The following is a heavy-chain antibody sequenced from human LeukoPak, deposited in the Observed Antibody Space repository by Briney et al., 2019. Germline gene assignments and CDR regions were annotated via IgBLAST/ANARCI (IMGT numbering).Heavy chain of an antibody. Sequence: PGGSLRLSCAPSGFTFRSYGMHWVRQAPGKGLEWVAVIWYDGSKKYYADSVKGRFTISRDNSKNTLYLQMNSLRAEDTAVYYCARGAAEAAAGSDYWGQGTLVTVSS. J-gene: IGHJ4*02. CDR2: IWYDGSKK. D-gene: IGHD6-13*01. V-gene: IGHV3-33*01. CDR3: ARGAAEAAAGSDY. CDR1: GFTFRSYG.